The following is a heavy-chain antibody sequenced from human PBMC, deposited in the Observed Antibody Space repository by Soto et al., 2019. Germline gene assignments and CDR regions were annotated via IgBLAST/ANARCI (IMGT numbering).Heavy chain of an antibody. CDR1: GGSISSGGYY. CDR2: IYYSGST. Sequence: QVQLQESGPGLVKPSQTLSLTCTVSGGSISSGGYYWSWIRQHPGKGLEWIGYIYYSGSTYYNPSLKSRVTISVDKSKNQFSLKLSSVTAADTAVYYCARVSSIWYRSNWFDPWGQGTLVTVSS. V-gene: IGHV4-31*03. D-gene: IGHD6-13*01. CDR3: ARVSSIWYRSNWFDP. J-gene: IGHJ5*02.